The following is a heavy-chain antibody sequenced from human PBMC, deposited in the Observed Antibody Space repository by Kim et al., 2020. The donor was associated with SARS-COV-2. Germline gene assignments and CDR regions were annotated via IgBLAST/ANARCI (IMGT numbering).Heavy chain of an antibody. V-gene: IGHV4-39*01. CDR3: VRLRATRNVDFFAGPFDTAY. CDR1: GGSIANSLYY. D-gene: IGHD3-3*01. Sequence: SETLSLTCSVSGGSIANSLYYWGWIRQSPGKGLEWIGSVYYSGTTYYNPSLESRVTISVDTAKNQFSLNLPSVAATDTATYYCVRLRATRNVDFFAGPFDTAYWGQGILVTVAS. J-gene: IGHJ4*02. CDR2: VYYSGTT.